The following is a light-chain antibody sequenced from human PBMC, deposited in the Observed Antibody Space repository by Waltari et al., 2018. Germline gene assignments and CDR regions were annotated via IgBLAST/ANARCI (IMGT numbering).Light chain of an antibody. V-gene: IGLV2-8*01. CDR3: ASYAGNNNFV. CDR1: SRDIGAYNY. Sequence: QSALTQPPSASGSPGQSVSISCTGTSRDIGAYNYVSWYQKHPGKAPKLMISEVSKRPSGVPDRFSGSKSGSTASLTVSGLQAEDEADYYCASYAGNNNFVFGSGTKVTVL. CDR2: EVS. J-gene: IGLJ1*01.